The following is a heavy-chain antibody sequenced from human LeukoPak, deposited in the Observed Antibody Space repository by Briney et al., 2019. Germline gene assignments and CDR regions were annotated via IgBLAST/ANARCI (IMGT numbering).Heavy chain of an antibody. V-gene: IGHV4-59*08. D-gene: IGHD6-19*01. J-gene: IGHJ4*02. CDR2: IYYSGST. CDR3: ARRIAVAGRTGWFSDY. CDR1: GGPITNYY. Sequence: SETLSLTCTVSGGPITNYYWSWIRQPPGKGLEWIGNIYYSGSTNFNPSLKSRVTILVDTSENQFSLKLSSVTAADTAVYYCARRIAVAGRTGWFSDYWGQGTLATVSS.